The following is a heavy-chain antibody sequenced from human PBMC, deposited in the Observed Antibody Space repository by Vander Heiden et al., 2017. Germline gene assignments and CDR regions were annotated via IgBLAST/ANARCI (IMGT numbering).Heavy chain of an antibody. CDR3: TTGDTSGYFEY. J-gene: IGHJ4*02. Sequence: QVQLVQSGAEVKKPGASVKVPCKVSGYTLKDLSMHWVRQAPGKGLEWMGGIEPEDGKTFYGQKFQGRVTMTEDISTDTGYMEVSSLTSEDTAVYFCTTGDTSGYFEYWGQGTLVTVSS. CDR1: GYTLKDLS. V-gene: IGHV1-24*01. D-gene: IGHD6-19*01. CDR2: IEPEDGKT.